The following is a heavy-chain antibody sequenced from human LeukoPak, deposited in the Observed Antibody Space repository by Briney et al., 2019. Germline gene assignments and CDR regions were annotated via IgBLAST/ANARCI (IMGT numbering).Heavy chain of an antibody. D-gene: IGHD6-19*01. CDR3: VGGGGWLPDF. CDR2: IKGDGTET. V-gene: IGHV3-7*01. CDR1: GFIFSTHW. Sequence: GGSLRLSCAACGFIFSTHWMNWFRQAPGKGLEWVAIIKGDGTETLYADSVKGRFTISRDNTKSSLYLQINSLRAEDTAVYYCVGGGGWLPDFWGQGVLVTVSS. J-gene: IGHJ4*02.